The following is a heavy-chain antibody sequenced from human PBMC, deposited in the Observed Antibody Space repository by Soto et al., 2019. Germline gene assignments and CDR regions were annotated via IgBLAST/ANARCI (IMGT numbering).Heavy chain of an antibody. CDR1: GGSISNYY. J-gene: IGHJ5*02. CDR3: SRGVPAAGTDWFDP. CDR2: VSSTGSS. D-gene: IGHD6-13*01. V-gene: IGHV4-4*07. Sequence: QVQLQESGPGLVKPSETLSLSCTVSGGSISNYYWSWIRQSAEKRLEWIGRVSSTGSSYYNPSLKSRVTISVDTSKNHVSLNLTSVTAADTAVYYCSRGVPAAGTDWFDPWGQGTLVTVSS.